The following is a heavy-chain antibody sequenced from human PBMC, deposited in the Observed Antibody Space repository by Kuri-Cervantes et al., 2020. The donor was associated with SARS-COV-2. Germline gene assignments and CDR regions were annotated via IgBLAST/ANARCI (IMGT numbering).Heavy chain of an antibody. Sequence: GSLRLSCTVSGGSISSYYWSWIRQPPGKGLEWIGSIYYSGSTYYNPSLKSRVTISVDTSKNQFSLKLSSVTAADTAVYYCARLDYDILTSYYFDYWGQGTLVTVSS. D-gene: IGHD3-9*01. J-gene: IGHJ4*02. CDR1: GGSISSYY. CDR2: IYYSGST. V-gene: IGHV4-39*01. CDR3: ARLDYDILTSYYFDY.